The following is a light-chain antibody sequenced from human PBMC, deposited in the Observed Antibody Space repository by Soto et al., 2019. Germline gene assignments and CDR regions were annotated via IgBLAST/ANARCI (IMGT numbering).Light chain of an antibody. CDR1: SSDVGSHNH. J-gene: IGLJ1*01. CDR2: EVT. CDR3: NSLSAAGSSYV. Sequence: QSVLTQPASVSGSPGQSISISCTGTSSDVGSHNHVSWYQQYPGKAPKLIIYEVTNRPSGVSARFSGSKFGSTASLTISGLQAEDEGEYYCNSLSAAGSSYVFGPGTKVTV. V-gene: IGLV2-14*01.